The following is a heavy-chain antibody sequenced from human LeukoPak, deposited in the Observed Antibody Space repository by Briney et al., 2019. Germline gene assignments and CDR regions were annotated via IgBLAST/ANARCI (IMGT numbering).Heavy chain of an antibody. Sequence: SVKVSCKASGGTFSSYAISWVRQAPGQGLEWMGGIIPIFGTANYAQKFQGRVTITADESTSTAYMELSSLRSEDTAVYYCARPTSDYDSSGYYATWGQGTLVTVSS. J-gene: IGHJ4*02. CDR1: GGTFSSYA. CDR2: IIPIFGTA. D-gene: IGHD3-22*01. CDR3: ARPTSDYDSSGYYAT. V-gene: IGHV1-69*13.